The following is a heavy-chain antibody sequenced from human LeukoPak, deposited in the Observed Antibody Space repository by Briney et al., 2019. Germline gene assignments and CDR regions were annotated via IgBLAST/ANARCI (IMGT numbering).Heavy chain of an antibody. V-gene: IGHV4-59*01. CDR1: GGSISSYY. D-gene: IGHD3-10*01. J-gene: IGHJ6*03. Sequence: PSETLSLTCTVSGGSISSYYWSWIRQPPGKGLEWIGYIYYGGSTNYNPSLKSRVAISVDTSKNQFSLKLSSVTAADTAVYYCARSNGSGSYYNYYYYYYMDVWGKGTTVTISS. CDR3: ARSNGSGSYYNYYYYYYMDV. CDR2: IYYGGST.